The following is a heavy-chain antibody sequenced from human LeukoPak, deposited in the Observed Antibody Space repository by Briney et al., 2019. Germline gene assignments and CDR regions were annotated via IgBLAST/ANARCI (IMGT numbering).Heavy chain of an antibody. D-gene: IGHD2-21*02. V-gene: IGHV4-39*01. Sequence: SETLSLTCTVSGGSISSSSYYWGWIRQPPGKGLEWIGSIYYGGSSYYNPSLKRRVTISVDTYKNQFSLKLSSVTAADTAVYYCAREAYCGGDCYSLDYWGQGTLVSVSS. J-gene: IGHJ4*02. CDR1: GGSISSSSYY. CDR2: IYYGGSS. CDR3: AREAYCGGDCYSLDY.